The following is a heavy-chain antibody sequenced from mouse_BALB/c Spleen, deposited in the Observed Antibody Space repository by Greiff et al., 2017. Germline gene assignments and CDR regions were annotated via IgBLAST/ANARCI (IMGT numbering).Heavy chain of an antibody. V-gene: IGHV5-9-3*01. J-gene: IGHJ4*01. D-gene: IGHD1-1*01. CDR2: ISSGGSYT. CDR3: ARHGSSYDAMDY. CDR1: GFTFSSYA. Sequence: EVMLVESGGGLVKPGGSLKLSCAASGFTFSSYAMSWVRQTPEKRLEWVATISSGGSYTYYPDSVKGRFTISRDNAKNTLYLQMSSLRSEDTAMYYCARHGSSYDAMDYWGQGTSVTVSS.